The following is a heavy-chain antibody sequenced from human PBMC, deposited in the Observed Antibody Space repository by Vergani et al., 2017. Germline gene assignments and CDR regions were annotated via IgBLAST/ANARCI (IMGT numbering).Heavy chain of an antibody. D-gene: IGHD2-15*01. CDR2: MNPNSGGT. Sequence: QVQLVQSGAEVKKPGASVKVSCKASGYTFTSYDINWVRQATGQGLEWMGWMNPNSGGTNYAQKFQGRVTMTRDTSISTAYMELSRLRSDDTAVYYCARGYCSGGSCYSDWFDPWGQGTLVTVSS. J-gene: IGHJ5*02. V-gene: IGHV1-2*02. CDR3: ARGYCSGGSCYSDWFDP. CDR1: GYTFTSYD.